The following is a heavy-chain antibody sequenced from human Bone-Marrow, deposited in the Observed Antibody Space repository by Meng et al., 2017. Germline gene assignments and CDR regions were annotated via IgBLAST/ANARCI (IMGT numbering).Heavy chain of an antibody. CDR1: GFTFSSYA. V-gene: IGHV3-30*04. J-gene: IGHJ6*02. Sequence: GESLKISCAASGFTFSSYAMHWVRQAPGKGLEWVAVISYDGSNKYYADSVKGRFTISRDNSKNTLYLQMNSLRAEDTAVYYCARGQKAAYYYDSSGYGEYYYYGMDVWGQGTTVTVSS. CDR2: ISYDGSNK. CDR3: ARGQKAAYYYDSSGYGEYYYYGMDV. D-gene: IGHD3-22*01.